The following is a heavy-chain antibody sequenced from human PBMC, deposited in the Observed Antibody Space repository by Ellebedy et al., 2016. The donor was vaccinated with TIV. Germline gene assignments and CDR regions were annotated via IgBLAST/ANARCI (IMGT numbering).Heavy chain of an antibody. CDR3: AKLGNPAQAAAATGS. J-gene: IGHJ5*02. D-gene: IGHD6-13*01. CDR2: ISYSGVT. CDR1: GGSLSGFH. V-gene: IGHV4-59*01. Sequence: SETLSLTXTVSGGSLSGFHWSWIRQTPGKGLEWIGYISYSGVTSYNPSLKSRVIISVDTSKNQFSLNLSSVTAADTAVYYCAKLGNPAQAAAATGSWGQGTPVTVSS.